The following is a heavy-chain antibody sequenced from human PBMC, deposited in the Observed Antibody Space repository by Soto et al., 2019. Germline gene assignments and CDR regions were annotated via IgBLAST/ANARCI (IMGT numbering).Heavy chain of an antibody. CDR1: GFTFSSYG. J-gene: IGHJ4*02. D-gene: IGHD5-12*01. Sequence: QVQLVESGGGVVQPGRSLRLSCAASGFTFSSYGMHWVRQAPGKGLEWVAVISYDGSNKYLADSVKARFTISRDNSKTTLDLQMNSLRAEDTAVYDCAKDWSGYDGKSSGGAHWGQGTLVTVSS. V-gene: IGHV3-30*18. CDR3: AKDWSGYDGKSSGGAH. CDR2: ISYDGSNK.